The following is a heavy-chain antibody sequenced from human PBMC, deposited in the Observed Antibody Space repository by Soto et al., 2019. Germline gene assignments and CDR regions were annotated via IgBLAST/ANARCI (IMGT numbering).Heavy chain of an antibody. D-gene: IGHD2-21*01. V-gene: IGHV3-23*01. Sequence: EMQLLESGGGLVHPGGSLRLSCAASGFTFSSYVMHWVRQAPGKGLEWVSTIIVSGGSTYYADSVKGRFTISRDNSKKMLYLQMNSLRAEETALYYCAKENGETRGAFPVYFYYGLDVWGQGTAVTVSS. CDR3: AKENGETRGAFPVYFYYGLDV. J-gene: IGHJ6*02. CDR1: GFTFSSYV. CDR2: IIVSGGST.